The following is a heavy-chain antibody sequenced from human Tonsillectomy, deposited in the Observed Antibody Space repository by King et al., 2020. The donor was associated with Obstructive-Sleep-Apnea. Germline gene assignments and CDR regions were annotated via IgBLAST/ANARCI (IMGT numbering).Heavy chain of an antibody. CDR2: ISWNSGSI. CDR3: AKDHLVVAANLGVDAFDI. Sequence: QLVQSGGGLVQPGRSLRLSCAASGFTFDDYAMHWVRQAPGKGLEWVSGISWNSGSIGYADSAKGRFTISRDNAKNSLYLQMNSLRAEDTALYYCAKDHLVVAANLGVDAFDIWGQGTMVTVSS. CDR1: GFTFDDYA. J-gene: IGHJ3*02. V-gene: IGHV3-9*01. D-gene: IGHD2-15*01.